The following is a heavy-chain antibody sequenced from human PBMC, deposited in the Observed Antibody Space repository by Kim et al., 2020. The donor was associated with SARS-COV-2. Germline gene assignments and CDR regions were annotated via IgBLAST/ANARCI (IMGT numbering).Heavy chain of an antibody. CDR1: GFTFSRYW. CDR3: ASGYCSSSSCSSPPKD. CDR2: INEDGSEK. J-gene: IGHJ1*01. Sequence: GGSLRLSCAASGFTFSRYWMTWVRQAPGKGLEWVANINEDGSEKYYVDSVKGRFTISRDNAKNSLYLQMNSLRAEDMAVYYCASGYCSSSSCSSPPKDWG. V-gene: IGHV3-7*01. D-gene: IGHD2-2*03.